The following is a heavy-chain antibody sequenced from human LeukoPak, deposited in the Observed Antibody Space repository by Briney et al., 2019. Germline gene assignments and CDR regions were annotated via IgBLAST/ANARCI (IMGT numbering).Heavy chain of an antibody. CDR3: AREVIAAHNWFDP. CDR2: FYTSGST. V-gene: IGHV4-61*02. J-gene: IGHJ5*02. Sequence: SETLSLTCTVSGGSISSGSYSWSWIRQPAGKGLEWIGRFYTSGSTNYNPSLKSRVAISVDTSKNQFSLKLSSVTAADTAVYYCAREVIAAHNWFDPWGQGTLVTVSS. CDR1: GGSISSGSYS. D-gene: IGHD6-6*01.